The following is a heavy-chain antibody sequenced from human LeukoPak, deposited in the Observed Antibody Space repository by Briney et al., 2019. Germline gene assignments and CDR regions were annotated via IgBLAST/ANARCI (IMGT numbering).Heavy chain of an antibody. CDR2: IYYSGST. CDR1: GGSISSYY. D-gene: IGHD6-6*01. Sequence: SETLSLTCTVSGGSISSYYWSWIRQPPGKGLEWIGYIYYSGSTNYNPSLKSRVTISVDPSKNQFSLELSSVTAANTAVYYCARGALIAARFEYWGQGTLVTVSS. CDR3: ARGALIAARFEY. J-gene: IGHJ4*02. V-gene: IGHV4-59*01.